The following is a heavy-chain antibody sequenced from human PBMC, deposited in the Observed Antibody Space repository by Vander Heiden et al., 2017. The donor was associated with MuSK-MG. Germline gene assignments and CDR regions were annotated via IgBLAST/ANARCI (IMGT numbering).Heavy chain of an antibody. CDR2: VYYTGKT. Sequence: QLQLQESGPGLVKPSETLSLTCTVSGGSISSGSYYWGWVRQPPGKGLEWIGSVYYTGKTHYTPSFQSRVTISLDTSKNQFSLKLNSVTAADTAVYYCARRSPDSSPYYYVDSWGQGILVTVSS. V-gene: IGHV4-39*01. CDR1: GGSISSGSYY. CDR3: ARRSPDSSPYYYVDS. D-gene: IGHD3-22*01. J-gene: IGHJ4*02.